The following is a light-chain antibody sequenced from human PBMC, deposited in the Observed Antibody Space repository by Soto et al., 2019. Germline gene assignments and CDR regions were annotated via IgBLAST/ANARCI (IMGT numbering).Light chain of an antibody. CDR3: QQRSNWPVT. CDR1: QSVSSY. CDR2: DAS. J-gene: IGKJ1*01. V-gene: IGKV3-11*01. Sequence: EIVLTQSPATLSLSPGERATLSCRASQSVSSYFAWYQQKPGQAPRLLIYDASNRATGIPARFSGSGSGTDFTLTINSLEPEDFAVYYCQQRSNWPVTFGQGTRVEIK.